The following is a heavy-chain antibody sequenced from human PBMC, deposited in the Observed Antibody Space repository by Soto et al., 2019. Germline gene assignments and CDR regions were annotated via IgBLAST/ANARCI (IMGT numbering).Heavy chain of an antibody. J-gene: IGHJ6*02. CDR3: AKVRASYLSASYFYYGLDV. CDR2: ISGSGSSV. V-gene: IGHV3-23*01. CDR1: GFTFIHYV. Sequence: SGGSLRLSCAASGFTFIHYVLSWVRQSPERGLEWVSSISGSGSSVYVADSVRGRFIMSRDLSTNTVSLQMNSLRAEDTAVYYCAKVRASYLSASYFYYGLDVWGQGTTVTVSS. D-gene: IGHD3-10*01.